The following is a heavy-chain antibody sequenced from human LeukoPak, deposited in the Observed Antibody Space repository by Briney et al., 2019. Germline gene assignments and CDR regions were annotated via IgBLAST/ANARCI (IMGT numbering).Heavy chain of an antibody. V-gene: IGHV3-53*01. D-gene: IGHD3-22*01. CDR2: IYSGGST. J-gene: IGHJ4*02. CDR1: GFTVSSNY. Sequence: PGGSLRLSCAASGFTVSSNYMSWVRQAPGKGLEWVSVIYSGGSTYYADSVKGRFTISRDNSKNTLYLQMNSLRAEDTAVYYCARALYYYDSSGYYVFDYWGQGTLVTVSS. CDR3: ARALYYYDSSGYYVFDY.